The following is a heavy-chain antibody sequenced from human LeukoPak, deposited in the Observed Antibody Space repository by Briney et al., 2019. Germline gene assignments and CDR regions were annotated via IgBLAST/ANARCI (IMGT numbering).Heavy chain of an antibody. CDR1: GFTFSGFA. V-gene: IGHV3-23*01. J-gene: IGHJ4*02. CDR3: AKAQVLRFLEWLPDY. CDR2: ISGSGGST. Sequence: QPGGSLRLSCAASGFTFSGFAMSWVRRTPGKGLEWVSAISGSGGSTYYADSVKGRFTISRDNSKNTLYLQMNSLRAEDTAVYYCAKAQVLRFLEWLPDYWGQGTLVTVSS. D-gene: IGHD3-3*01.